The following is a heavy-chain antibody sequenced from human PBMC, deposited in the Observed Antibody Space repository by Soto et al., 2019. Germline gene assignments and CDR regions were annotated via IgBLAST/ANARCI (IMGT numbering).Heavy chain of an antibody. CDR1: GGSISSGGYY. V-gene: IGHV4-31*03. J-gene: IGHJ5*02. CDR3: ARSSPRSPEYCSGGSCYYNWFDP. D-gene: IGHD2-15*01. CDR2: IYYSGST. Sequence: SETLSLTCTVSGGSISSGGYYWSWIRQHPGKGLEWIGYIYYSGSTYYNPSLKSRVTISVDTSKNQFSLKLSSVTAADPAVYYCARSSPRSPEYCSGGSCYYNWFDPWGQGALVTVSS.